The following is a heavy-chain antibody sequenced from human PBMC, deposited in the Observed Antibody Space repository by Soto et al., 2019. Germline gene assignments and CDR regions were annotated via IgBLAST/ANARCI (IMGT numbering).Heavy chain of an antibody. Sequence: NLALSCAVYGGSSSGYYWSWIRQPAGKGLEWIGEINHSGSTNYKQSLKSRVTISLDTSKNKFSLKLSSVTDADTAVYYCARDRAIFGVVSYYYSFGLDVSVQGNT. D-gene: IGHD3-3*01. J-gene: IGHJ6*02. CDR1: GGSSSGYY. V-gene: IGHV4-34*01. CDR2: INHSGST. CDR3: ARDRAIFGVVSYYYSFGLDV.